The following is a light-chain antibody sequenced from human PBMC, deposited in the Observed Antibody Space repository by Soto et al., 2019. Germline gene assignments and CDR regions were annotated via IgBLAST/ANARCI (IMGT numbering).Light chain of an antibody. CDR3: QQYGSSPPYT. J-gene: IGKJ2*01. CDR2: GSS. Sequence: EVVLTQSPGTLSLSPGERATLSCRASQSVSNNYFAWYQQKPGQAPRLLIFGSSDRATGIPVRFSGSGSGTHFTLTISRLEPEDFAVYYCQQYGSSPPYTFGQGTKLEIK. V-gene: IGKV3-20*01. CDR1: QSVSNNY.